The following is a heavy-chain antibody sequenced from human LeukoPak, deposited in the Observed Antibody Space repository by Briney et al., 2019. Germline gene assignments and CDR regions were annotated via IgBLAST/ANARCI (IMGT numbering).Heavy chain of an antibody. CDR2: IIPIFGTA. CDR3: ARDQYCGGDCYSVDY. Sequence: GASVKVSCKASGGTFSSYAISWVRQAPGQGLEWMGRIIPIFGTANYAQQFQGRVTTTADKSTSTAYMELSSLRSEDTAVYYCARDQYCGGDCYSVDYWGQGTLVTVSS. D-gene: IGHD2-21*02. V-gene: IGHV1-69*06. J-gene: IGHJ4*02. CDR1: GGTFSSYA.